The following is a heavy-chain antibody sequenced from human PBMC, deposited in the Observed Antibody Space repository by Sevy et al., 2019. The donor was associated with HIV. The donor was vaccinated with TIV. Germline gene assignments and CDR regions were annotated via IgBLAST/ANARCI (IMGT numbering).Heavy chain of an antibody. V-gene: IGHV3-49*03. CDR1: GFTFDDYA. D-gene: IGHD5-12*01. CDR2: ITRNSYEAYGGTT. J-gene: IGHJ4*02. CDR3: TRGLATADTPEYYFDY. Sequence: GESLKISCTTSGFTFDDYAMSWFRQAPGKGLEWVAFITRNSYEAYGGTTDYAASVKGRFIISRDDSKSVAYLQMNSLKTEDTAMYYCTRGLATADTPEYYFDYWGQGTLVTVSS.